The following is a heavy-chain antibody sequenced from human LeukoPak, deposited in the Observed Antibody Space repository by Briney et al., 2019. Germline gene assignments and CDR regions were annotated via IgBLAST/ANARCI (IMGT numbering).Heavy chain of an antibody. CDR3: ARGESGAAAGRY. D-gene: IGHD6-13*01. CDR1: GYTFTSYD. Sequence: ASVKVSCKASGYTFTSYDINWVRQATGQGLEWMGWMNPNSGNTGYAQKFQGRVTMTRNTSISTAHMELSSLRSEDTAVYYCARGESGAAAGRYWGQGTLVTVSS. V-gene: IGHV1-8*01. CDR2: MNPNSGNT. J-gene: IGHJ4*02.